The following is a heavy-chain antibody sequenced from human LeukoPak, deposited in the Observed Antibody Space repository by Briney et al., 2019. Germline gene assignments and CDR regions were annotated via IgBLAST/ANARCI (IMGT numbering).Heavy chain of an antibody. CDR1: GFTFSDYY. CDR3: AREGRTRSSLVVITHLDY. Sequence: GGSLRLSCAASGFTFSDYYMSWIRQAPGKGLEWVSYISSSGSTIYYADSVKGRFTISRDNAKNSLYLQMNSLRAEDTAVYYWAREGRTRSSLVVITHLDYWREGPRLPVSS. V-gene: IGHV3-11*01. CDR2: ISSSGSTI. J-gene: IGHJ4*02. D-gene: IGHD3-22*01.